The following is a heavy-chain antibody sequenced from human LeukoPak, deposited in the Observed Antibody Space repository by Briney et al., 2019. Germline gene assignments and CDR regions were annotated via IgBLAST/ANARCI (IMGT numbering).Heavy chain of an antibody. D-gene: IGHD3-22*01. CDR1: GYTFSSHY. V-gene: IGHV1-46*01. CDR2: INPSGGRT. Sequence: ASVKVSCKASGYTFSSHYIHWVRQAPGQGLEWMGIINPSGGRTNYAQNFQGRVTMTRDMSTSTVYMELSSLRSGDTAMYYCARATFHDSSGYSDYYFDFWGQGTLVTVS. CDR3: ARATFHDSSGYSDYYFDF. J-gene: IGHJ4*02.